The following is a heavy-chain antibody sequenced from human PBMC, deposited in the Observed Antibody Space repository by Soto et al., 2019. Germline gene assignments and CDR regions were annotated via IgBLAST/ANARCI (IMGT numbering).Heavy chain of an antibody. CDR1: GVTFSSYA. Sequence: QVQLVQSGAEVKKPGSSVKVSCKASGVTFSSYAISWVRQAPGQGLEWMGGIIPIFGTANYAQKFQGRVTIAADESTSTAYMELSSLRSEDTAVYYCARVPAVAGTNCFDPWGQGTLVTVSS. CDR2: IIPIFGTA. CDR3: ARVPAVAGTNCFDP. D-gene: IGHD6-19*01. J-gene: IGHJ5*02. V-gene: IGHV1-69*01.